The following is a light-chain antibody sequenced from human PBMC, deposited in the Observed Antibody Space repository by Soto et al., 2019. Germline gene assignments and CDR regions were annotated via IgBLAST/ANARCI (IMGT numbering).Light chain of an antibody. CDR3: SSYTSTSTRV. J-gene: IGLJ1*01. CDR2: EVS. V-gene: IGLV2-14*01. CDR1: SSDVGGYNY. Sequence: LTQPAFVSGSPGQSITISCTGTSSDVGGYNYVSWYQHPPGKAPKLMISEVSNRPSGVSNRFSGSKSGNTASLTISGLQAEDEADYYCSSYTSTSTRVFGTGTKSPS.